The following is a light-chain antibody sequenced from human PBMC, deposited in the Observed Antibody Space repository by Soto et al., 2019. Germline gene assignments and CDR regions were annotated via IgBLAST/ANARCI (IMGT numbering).Light chain of an antibody. CDR2: DAS. Sequence: IHRTHSPSTLSASVVYRVTITFLSSQSISNWLAWYQQKQGKAPKLLIYDASSLKSGVPSRFSGSGSGTEFTLTISSLQPDDFATYYCQHYNSYSEAFGQGTKVDIK. CDR1: QSISNW. V-gene: IGKV1-5*01. J-gene: IGKJ1*01. CDR3: QHYNSYSEA.